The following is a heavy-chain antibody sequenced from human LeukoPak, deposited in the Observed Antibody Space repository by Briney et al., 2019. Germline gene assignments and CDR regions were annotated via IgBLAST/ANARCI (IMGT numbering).Heavy chain of an antibody. J-gene: IGHJ5*02. CDR1: GGSFSGYY. CDR2: INHSGST. V-gene: IGHV4-34*01. Sequence: PSETLSLACAVYGGSFSGYYWSWIRQPPGKGLEWIGEINHSGSTSYNPSLKSRVTMSVDTSKNQFSLKLSSVTAADTAVYFCARGRGFDPWGQGTLVTVSS. CDR3: ARGRGFDP.